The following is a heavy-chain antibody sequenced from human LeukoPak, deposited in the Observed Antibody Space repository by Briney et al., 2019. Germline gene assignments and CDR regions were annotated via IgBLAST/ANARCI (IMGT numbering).Heavy chain of an antibody. CDR3: ARPSSRIGGYFDY. V-gene: IGHV4-59*05. J-gene: IGHJ4*02. D-gene: IGHD3-10*01. CDR2: IYYSGST. Sequence: PSETLSLTCTVSGGSISSYYWSWIRQPPGKGLEWIGSIYYSGSTYYNPSLKSRVTISVDTSKNQFSLKLSSVTAADTAVYYCARPSSRIGGYFDYWGQGTLVTVSS. CDR1: GGSISSYY.